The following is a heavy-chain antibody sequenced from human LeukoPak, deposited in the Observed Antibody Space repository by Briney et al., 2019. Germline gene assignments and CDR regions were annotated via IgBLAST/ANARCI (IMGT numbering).Heavy chain of an antibody. CDR1: GFTFTTYG. J-gene: IGHJ4*02. V-gene: IGHV3-23*01. CDR3: ASEDSHFDY. Sequence: PGGSLRLSCAASGFTFTTYGMSWVRQAPGKGLEWVSVISGSGDAAYYADSVKGRFTISRDNSKNTVSLQMNSLRAEDTATYYCASEDSHFDYWGQGTLVTVSS. CDR2: ISGSGDAA. D-gene: IGHD5-18*01.